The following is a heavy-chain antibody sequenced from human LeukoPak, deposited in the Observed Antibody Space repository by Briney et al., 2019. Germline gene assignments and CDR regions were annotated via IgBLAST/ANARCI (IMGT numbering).Heavy chain of an antibody. CDR1: GGSISSGSYY. CDR3: ARELGYSSGWYGFLWFDP. V-gene: IGHV4-61*02. D-gene: IGHD6-19*01. CDR2: IYTSGST. Sequence: PSETLSLTCTVSGGSISSGSYYWSWIRQPAGKGLEWIGRIYTSGSTNYNPSLKSRVTISVDTSKNQFSLKLSSVTAADTAVYYCARELGYSSGWYGFLWFDPWGQGTLVTVSS. J-gene: IGHJ5*02.